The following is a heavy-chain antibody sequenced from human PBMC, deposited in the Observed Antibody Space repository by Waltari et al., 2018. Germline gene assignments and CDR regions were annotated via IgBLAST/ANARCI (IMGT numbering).Heavy chain of an antibody. Sequence: EVQLVESGGDLVQPGGALRFSCAASGFTVSNNYMSWVRQAPGKGLEWVSLIYSGGTTYYADSVKGRFTISRDKSNNTLYLQMNSLRAEDTSVYYCSTRHYWGQGTLVTVSS. CDR3: STRHY. V-gene: IGHV3-66*01. J-gene: IGHJ4*02. CDR2: IYSGGTT. CDR1: GFTVSNNY.